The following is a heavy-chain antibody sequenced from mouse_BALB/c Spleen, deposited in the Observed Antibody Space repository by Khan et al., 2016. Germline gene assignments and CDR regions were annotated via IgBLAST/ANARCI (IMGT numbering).Heavy chain of an antibody. Sequence: QVTLKESGPGILQPSQTLSLTCSFSGFSLNTYGIGVGWIRQPPGKGLEWLAHIWWNDNNSYNTALKSRLKISKATSNNQVFLKIASVDTADTGIDYCARRARWDGSFCGQGTLVTVSA. J-gene: IGHJ3*01. CDR2: IWWNDNN. CDR3: ARRARWDGSF. V-gene: IGHV8-11*01. CDR1: GFSLNTYGIG. D-gene: IGHD4-1*01.